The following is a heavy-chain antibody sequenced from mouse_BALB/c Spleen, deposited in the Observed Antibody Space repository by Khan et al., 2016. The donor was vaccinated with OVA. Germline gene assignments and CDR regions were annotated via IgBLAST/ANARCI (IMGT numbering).Heavy chain of an antibody. CDR3: AREGAYYRSDGWFSY. CDR2: INPSNGYT. D-gene: IGHD2-14*01. J-gene: IGHJ3*01. V-gene: IGHV1-4*01. CDR1: GYTFTTYT. Sequence: QVQLQQSGAELARPGASVKMSCKASGYTFTTYTMHWVKQRPGQGLEWIGYINPSNGYTNYNQKFKDKFTLTADKSSSTAYMQLSSLTSDYSAVYYCAREGAYYRSDGWFSYWGQGTRVTVSA.